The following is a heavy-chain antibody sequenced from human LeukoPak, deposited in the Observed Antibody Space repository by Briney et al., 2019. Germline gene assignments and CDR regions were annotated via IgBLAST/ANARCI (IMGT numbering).Heavy chain of an antibody. J-gene: IGHJ4*02. CDR3: TSHHYYDSSGYYPDFDY. CDR2: IRSKANNYAT. CDR1: GLTFSDSA. D-gene: IGHD3-22*01. Sequence: PGGSLRLSCAASGLTFSDSAMHWVRQASGKGLEWVGRIRSKANNYATAYAASVKGRFTISRDDSKNTAYLQMNSLKTEDTAVYYCTSHHYYDSSGYYPDFDYWGQGTLVTVSS. V-gene: IGHV3-73*01.